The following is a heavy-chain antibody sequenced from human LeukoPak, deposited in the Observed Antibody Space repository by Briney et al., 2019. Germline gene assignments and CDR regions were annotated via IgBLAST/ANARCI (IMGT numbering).Heavy chain of an antibody. CDR2: INPNSGGT. D-gene: IGHD1-26*01. Sequence: ASVKVSCKASGYTFTGYYMHWVRQAPGQGLEWMGWINPNSGGTNHAQKFQGWVTMTRDTSISTAYMELSRLRSGDTAVYYCASALSGSYSLTFDYWGQGTLVTVSS. J-gene: IGHJ4*02. CDR3: ASALSGSYSLTFDY. V-gene: IGHV1-2*04. CDR1: GYTFTGYY.